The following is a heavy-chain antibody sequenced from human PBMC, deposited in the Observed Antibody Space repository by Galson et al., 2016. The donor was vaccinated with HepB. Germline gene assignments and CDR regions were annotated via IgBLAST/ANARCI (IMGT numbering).Heavy chain of an antibody. J-gene: IGHJ6*02. Sequence: SLRLSCAASGFTSSSYWMSWVRQPPGKGLEWVAMINQDGSENYYVDSVKGRFTISRDNAKNLLFLQMNSLRAEDTAIYYCARVGPPPEGYPSHWGGMDVWGQGTTVTFSS. CDR3: ARVGPPPEGYPSHWGGMDV. CDR2: INQDGSEN. D-gene: IGHD3-16*01. CDR1: GFTSSSYW. V-gene: IGHV3-7*03.